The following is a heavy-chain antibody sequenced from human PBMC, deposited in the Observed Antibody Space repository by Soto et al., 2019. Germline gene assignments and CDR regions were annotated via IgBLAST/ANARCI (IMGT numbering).Heavy chain of an antibody. V-gene: IGHV1-46*01. CDR1: GYRFTSHY. CDR2: IDPYDGTT. Sequence: QVQLVQSGAEVRKPGTSVKVSCETSGYRFTSHYIHWVRQAPGQGLEWMGMIDPYDGTTTNAQRFQGRVTMTRDTSTTTVSMEMDTRTPEDTATYFCARDIVAASTTTLRPRGQGYGIDYWGQGTLVTVSS. D-gene: IGHD2-21*01. J-gene: IGHJ4*02. CDR3: ARDIVAASTTTLRPRGQGYGIDY.